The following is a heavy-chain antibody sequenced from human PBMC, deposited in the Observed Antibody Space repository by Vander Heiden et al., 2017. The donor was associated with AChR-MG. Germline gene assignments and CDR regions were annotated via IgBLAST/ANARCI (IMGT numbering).Heavy chain of an antibody. Sequence: QVQLVQSGAEVKKPGASVKVSCKASGYTFTGYYMHWVRQAPGQGLEWMGWINPNSGGTNYAQKLQGWVTMTRDTSISTAYMERSRRRADDTAGEDWARPRARRAARQEAGESGGQGTRGT. CDR1: GYTFTGYY. J-gene: IGHJ3*01. D-gene: IGHD3-16*01. CDR2: INPNSGGT. CDR3: ARPRARRAARQEAGES. V-gene: IGHV1-2*04.